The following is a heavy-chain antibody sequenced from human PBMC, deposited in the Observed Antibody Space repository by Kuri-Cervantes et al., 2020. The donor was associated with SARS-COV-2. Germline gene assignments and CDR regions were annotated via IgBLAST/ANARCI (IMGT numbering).Heavy chain of an antibody. Sequence: GGSLRLSCAASGFNFSRTDMHWVRQAPGKGLEWVAVISHDGKNKKCIASGKGRFTISRDNSQNTLYLQMNSLRAEDTAVYYCAKDDILTGYTPLWYWGQGTLVTVSS. CDR1: GFNFSRTD. V-gene: IGHV3-30*18. CDR2: ISHDGKNK. J-gene: IGHJ4*02. CDR3: AKDDILTGYTPLWY. D-gene: IGHD3-9*01.